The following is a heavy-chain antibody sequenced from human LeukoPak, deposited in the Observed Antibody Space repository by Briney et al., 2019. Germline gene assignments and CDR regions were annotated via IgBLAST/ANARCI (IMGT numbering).Heavy chain of an antibody. CDR2: MNPNGGNT. V-gene: IGHV1-8*01. J-gene: IGHJ5*02. CDR3: ARELIIAAAGTNWFDP. D-gene: IGHD6-13*01. Sequence: GASVKVSCKASGYTFTSYDINWVRQATGQGLEWMGWMNPNGGNTGYAQKFQGRVTMTRNTSISTAYMELSSLRSEDTAVYYCARELIIAAAGTNWFDPWGQGTLVTVSS. CDR1: GYTFTSYD.